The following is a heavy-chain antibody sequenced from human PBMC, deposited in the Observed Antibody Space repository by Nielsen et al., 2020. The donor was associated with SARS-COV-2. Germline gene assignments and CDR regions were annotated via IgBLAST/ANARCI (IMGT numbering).Heavy chain of an antibody. CDR2: ISGSGGST. V-gene: IGHV3-23*01. J-gene: IGHJ4*02. D-gene: IGHD4-17*01. CDR1: GFTFDDYA. Sequence: GESLKISCAASGFTFDDYAMHWVRQAPGKGLEWVSAISGSGGSTYYADSVKGRFTISRDNSKNTLYLQMNSLRAEDTAVYYCAKDKVWSTVTTLFDYWGQGTLVTVSS. CDR3: AKDKVWSTVTTLFDY.